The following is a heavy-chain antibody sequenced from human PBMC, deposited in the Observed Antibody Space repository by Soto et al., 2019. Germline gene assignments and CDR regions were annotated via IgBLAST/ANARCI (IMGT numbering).Heavy chain of an antibody. J-gene: IGHJ5*02. CDR1: GYTFTGYY. V-gene: IGHV1-2*02. CDR3: GREEGFRITMDRGRSFDP. D-gene: IGHD3-10*01. Sequence: QIQLVQSGAEVKKPGASVKVSCRASGYTFTGYYLHWVRQAPGQGLEWMVWVNPISGETNYAQKFQDRVIMTRDRSITTVHMELSRLTSDDTAVYYCGREEGFRITMDRGRSFDPWGKGTLVTVSS. CDR2: VNPISGET.